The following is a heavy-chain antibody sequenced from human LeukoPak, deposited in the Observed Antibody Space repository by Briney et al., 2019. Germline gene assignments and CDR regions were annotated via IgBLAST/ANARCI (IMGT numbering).Heavy chain of an antibody. Sequence: SVTVSCKASGYTFTNYYMHWVRQAPGQGLEWMGGIIPIFGTANYAQKFQGRVTITADESTSTAYMELSSLRSEDTAVYYCAREKDWFDPWGQGTLVTVSS. CDR1: GYTFTNYY. CDR3: AREKDWFDP. J-gene: IGHJ5*02. V-gene: IGHV1-69*13. CDR2: IIPIFGTA.